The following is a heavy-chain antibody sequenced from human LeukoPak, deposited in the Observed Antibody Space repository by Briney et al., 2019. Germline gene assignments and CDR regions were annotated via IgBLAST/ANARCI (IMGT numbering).Heavy chain of an antibody. J-gene: IGHJ5*02. Sequence: SETLSLTCTVSGGPISSYYWSWIRQPPGKGLEWIGYIYYCGSPNYNPSLKSRVTISVDTSKDQFSLQLSSVTAADTAVYYCARGYEPGIAVAGTPGFDTWGQGTLVTVSS. CDR3: ARGYEPGIAVAGTPGFDT. CDR1: GGPISSYY. D-gene: IGHD6-19*01. V-gene: IGHV4-59*08. CDR2: IYYCGSP.